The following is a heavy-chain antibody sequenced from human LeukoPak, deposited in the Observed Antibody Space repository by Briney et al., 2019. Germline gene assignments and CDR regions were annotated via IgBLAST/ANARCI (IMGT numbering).Heavy chain of an antibody. CDR3: VYYDSSGYYYGRLRY. J-gene: IGHJ4*02. V-gene: IGHV3-23*01. D-gene: IGHD3-22*01. Sequence: GGSLRLSCAASGFTFSSYAMSWVRQAPGKGLEWVSVISGSGGSTYYADSVKGRFTISGDNSKNTLYLHMRSLRAEDAAMYFCVYYDSSGYYYGRLRYWGQGTPVTVSS. CDR1: GFTFSSYA. CDR2: ISGSGGST.